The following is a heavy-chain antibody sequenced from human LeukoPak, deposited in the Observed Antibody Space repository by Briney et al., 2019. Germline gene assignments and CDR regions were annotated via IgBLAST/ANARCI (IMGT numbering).Heavy chain of an antibody. D-gene: IGHD6-13*01. CDR2: ISWNSGNI. J-gene: IGHJ5*02. CDR1: GFTFDDYA. V-gene: IGHV3-9*01. Sequence: PGGSLRLSCAASGFTFDDYAMHWVRQGPGKGLEWVSGISWNSGNIGYADSVKGRFTISRDNAKKSLYLQMSSLRVEDTALYYCVGSTSWYATQGKWFDPWGQGILVTVSS. CDR3: VGSTSWYATQGKWFDP.